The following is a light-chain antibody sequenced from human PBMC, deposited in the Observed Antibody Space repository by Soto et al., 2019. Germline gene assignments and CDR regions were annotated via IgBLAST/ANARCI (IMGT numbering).Light chain of an antibody. V-gene: IGKV1-9*01. Sequence: DIQLTQSPSFLSASEGDRVTVTCRASQGISNYLAWYQQKPGKAPKLLINVASTLQSGVPSRFSGSGSGTEFTLTISSPQTEDSATDYCQQFNSFPRTFGQGTKVEIK. CDR1: QGISNY. J-gene: IGKJ1*01. CDR3: QQFNSFPRT. CDR2: VAS.